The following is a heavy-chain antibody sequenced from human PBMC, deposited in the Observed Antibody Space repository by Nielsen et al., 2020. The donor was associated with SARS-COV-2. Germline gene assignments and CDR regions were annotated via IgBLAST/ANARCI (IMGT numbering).Heavy chain of an antibody. D-gene: IGHD1-1*01. CDR3: ARNLFYVLDYYYYYYGMDV. J-gene: IGHJ6*02. Sequence: WVRQAPGQGLEWMGWINTNTGNPTYAQGFTGRFVFSLDTSVSTAYLQISSLKAEDIAVYYCARNLFYVLDYYYYYYGMDVWGQGTTVTVSS. V-gene: IGHV7-4-1*02. CDR2: INTNTGNP.